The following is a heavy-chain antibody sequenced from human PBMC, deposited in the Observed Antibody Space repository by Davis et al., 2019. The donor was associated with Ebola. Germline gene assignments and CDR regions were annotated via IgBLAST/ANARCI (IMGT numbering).Heavy chain of an antibody. V-gene: IGHV3-21*01. CDR1: GFTFSSYA. Sequence: PGGSLRLSCTASGFTFSSYAMSWARQAPGKGLEWVSVISSDSAYIYYAASSKGRFTISEDNAKNSLYLQMNSLRAEDTAVYYCAGDRPLDFFCGDYYGMDVWGQGTTVTVSS. CDR2: ISSDSAYI. CDR3: AGDRPLDFFCGDYYGMDV. D-gene: IGHD3-3*01. J-gene: IGHJ6*02.